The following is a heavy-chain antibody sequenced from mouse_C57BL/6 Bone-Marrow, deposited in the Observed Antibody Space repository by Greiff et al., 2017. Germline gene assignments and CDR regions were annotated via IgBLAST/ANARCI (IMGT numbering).Heavy chain of an antibody. CDR3: SRQRALVATRYAMDY. J-gene: IGHJ4*01. CDR1: GYTFTDSN. Sequence: EVQLQQSGPELVKPGASVKMSCKASGYTFTDSNMHWVKQSPGKSLEWIGYLNPTNGGTSSNQKFKGKATLTVHQSSSPAYMERRSLTSEDSAGYYCSRQRALVATRYAMDYGGQGTSGTVSS. D-gene: IGHD1-1*01. CDR2: LNPTNGGT. V-gene: IGHV1-22*01.